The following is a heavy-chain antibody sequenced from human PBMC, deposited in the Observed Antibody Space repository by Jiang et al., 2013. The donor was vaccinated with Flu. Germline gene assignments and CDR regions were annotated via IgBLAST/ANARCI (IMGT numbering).Heavy chain of an antibody. D-gene: IGHD3-22*01. J-gene: IGHJ2*01. CDR2: IYYSGST. CDR3: AVAGNYYDSSGYSRIWYFDL. Sequence: GPGLVKPSETLSLTCTVSGGSISSSSYYWGWIRQPPGKGLEWIGSIYYSGSTYYNPSLKSRVTISVDTSKNQFSLKLSSVTAADTAVYYCAVAGNYYDSSGYSRIWYFDLWGLAPWSLSPQ. V-gene: IGHV4-39*01. CDR1: GGSISSSSYY.